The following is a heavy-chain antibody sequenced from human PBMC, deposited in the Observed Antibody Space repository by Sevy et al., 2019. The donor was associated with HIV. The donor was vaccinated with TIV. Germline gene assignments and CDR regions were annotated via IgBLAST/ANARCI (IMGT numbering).Heavy chain of an antibody. V-gene: IGHV3-30*03. J-gene: IGHJ4*02. Sequence: GGSLRLSCAASGFTFASYGMHWVRQAPGRGLEWVSFISYDKSERYYGDSVRGRFTISRDNFKNTLWLQMNSLRPEDTAVYYCARDNSGYFYFDYWGQGTLVTVSS. CDR2: ISYDKSER. CDR3: ARDNSGYFYFDY. CDR1: GFTFASYG. D-gene: IGHD3-22*01.